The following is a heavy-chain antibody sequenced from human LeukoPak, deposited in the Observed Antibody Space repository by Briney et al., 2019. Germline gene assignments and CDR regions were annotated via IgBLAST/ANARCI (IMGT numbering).Heavy chain of an antibody. V-gene: IGHV3-23*01. D-gene: IGHD7-27*01. CDR1: GFNFNSYW. J-gene: IGHJ4*02. CDR3: AKAPNWPTTLYYFDY. Sequence: GGSLRLSCAASGFNFNSYWMAWVRQAPGKGLEWVSAISGSGGSTYYADSVKGRFTISRDNSKNTLYLQMNSLRAEDTAVYYCAKAPNWPTTLYYFDYWGQGTLVTVSS. CDR2: ISGSGGST.